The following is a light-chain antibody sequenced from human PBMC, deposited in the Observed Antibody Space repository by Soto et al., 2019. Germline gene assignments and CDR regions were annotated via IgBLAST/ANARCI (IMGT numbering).Light chain of an antibody. CDR1: QSVSNNY. V-gene: IGKV3-20*01. Sequence: EIVLTQSPGTLSLSPGERATLSCRASQSVSNNYLAWYQHRPGQAPRLLIYDASSRATGIPDTVSGSGSGTDFTLTTSRLEPEDFAVYYCQQYANSPRTFGQGTKVEIK. J-gene: IGKJ1*01. CDR2: DAS. CDR3: QQYANSPRT.